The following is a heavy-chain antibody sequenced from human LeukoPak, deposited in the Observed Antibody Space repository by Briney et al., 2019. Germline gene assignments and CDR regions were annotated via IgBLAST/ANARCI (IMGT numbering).Heavy chain of an antibody. D-gene: IGHD3-9*01. J-gene: IGHJ4*02. Sequence: PSETLSLTCAVYGGSFSGYYWSWIRQPPGKGLEWIGEINHSGSTNYNPSLESRVTISVDTSKNQFSLKLSSVTAADTAVYYCARGDPYYDILTGYPVRVFDYWGQGTLVTVSS. CDR3: ARGDPYYDILTGYPVRVFDY. CDR2: INHSGST. V-gene: IGHV4-34*01. CDR1: GGSFSGYY.